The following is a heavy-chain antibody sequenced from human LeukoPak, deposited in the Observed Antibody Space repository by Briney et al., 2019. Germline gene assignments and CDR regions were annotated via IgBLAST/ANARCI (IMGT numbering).Heavy chain of an antibody. CDR3: AIGTKRLRFNWYLDL. CDR2: IYHSGST. J-gene: IGHJ2*01. CDR1: GGSISSGGYS. D-gene: IGHD5-12*01. Sequence: SQTLSLTCAVSGGSISSGGYSWSWIRQPPGKGLEWIGYIYHSGSTYYNPSLKSRVTISVDRSKNQFSLKLCSVTAADTAVYYCAIGTKRLRFNWYLDLRGRGTLVTVSS. V-gene: IGHV4-30-2*01.